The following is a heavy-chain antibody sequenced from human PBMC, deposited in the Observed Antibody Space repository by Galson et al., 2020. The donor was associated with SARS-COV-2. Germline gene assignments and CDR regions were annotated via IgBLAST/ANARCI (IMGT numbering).Heavy chain of an antibody. D-gene: IGHD1-1*01. Sequence: ASAKVSCKTSGYTFTNHFMHWVRQAPGQGLEWMGIISPSGSNTSYAQKFQGRVTMTTDTSTGTVFMELRGLRSDDSAKYYCARDVHLDYFDYWGQGTLVTVSS. J-gene: IGHJ4*02. V-gene: IGHV1-46*01. CDR1: GYTFTNHF. CDR2: ISPSGSNT. CDR3: ARDVHLDYFDY.